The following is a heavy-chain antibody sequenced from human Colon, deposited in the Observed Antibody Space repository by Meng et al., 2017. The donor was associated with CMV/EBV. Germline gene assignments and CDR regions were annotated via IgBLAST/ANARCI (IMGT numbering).Heavy chain of an antibody. CDR1: GYNFDTYF. CDR3: ARHYDSSWFGY. CDR2: IYPADSDT. J-gene: IGHJ4*02. V-gene: IGHV5-51*01. Sequence: GESLKISCTASGYNFDTYFIGWVRQMPGKGLEWVGFIYPADSDTRYRPSFQGQVTISVDRSKNTVYLQWNSLKASDSAMYYCARHYDSSWFGYWGQGTLVTVSS. D-gene: IGHD6-13*01.